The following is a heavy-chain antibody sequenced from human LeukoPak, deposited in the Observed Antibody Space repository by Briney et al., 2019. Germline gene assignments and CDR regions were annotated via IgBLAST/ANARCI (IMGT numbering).Heavy chain of an antibody. CDR3: AKAPELLWFGAKYGMDV. J-gene: IGHJ6*02. CDR1: GFTVSSYW. CDR2: IHQNGRSE. Sequence: GGSLRLSCAASGFTVSSYWMSWVRQAPGEGLEWVACIHQNGRSEYYVDSVKGRFTISRDNAKNSLYLQMNSLRAEDTALYYCAKAPELLWFGAKYGMDVWGQGTTVTVSS. V-gene: IGHV3-7*03. D-gene: IGHD3-10*01.